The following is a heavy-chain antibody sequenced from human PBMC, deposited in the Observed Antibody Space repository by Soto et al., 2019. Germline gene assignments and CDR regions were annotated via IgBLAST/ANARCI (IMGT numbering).Heavy chain of an antibody. Sequence: QVQLVQSGAEVKKPGASVKVSCKASGYTFTSYDINWVRQATGQGLEWMGWMNPNSGNTGYAQKVQGRVTMTRNTCISTAYMELSSLRPEDTAVYYCARGNVMGQQLPPYWYFDLWGRGTLVTVSS. J-gene: IGHJ2*01. CDR3: ARGNVMGQQLPPYWYFDL. CDR1: GYTFTSYD. V-gene: IGHV1-8*01. D-gene: IGHD6-13*01. CDR2: MNPNSGNT.